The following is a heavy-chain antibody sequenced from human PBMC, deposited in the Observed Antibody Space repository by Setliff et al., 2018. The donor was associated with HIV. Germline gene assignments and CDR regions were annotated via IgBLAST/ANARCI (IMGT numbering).Heavy chain of an antibody. CDR3: ARRSIVVV. D-gene: IGHD2-21*01. CDR1: GGSISSSNW. Sequence: SETLSLTCGVSGGSISSSNWWSWVRQPPGKGLEWIGEIYHSGSTNYNPSLKSRVTISVDTSKNQFSLKLSSVTAADTAVYYCARRSIVVVWGQGTMVTVSS. CDR2: IYHSGST. V-gene: IGHV4-4*02. J-gene: IGHJ3*01.